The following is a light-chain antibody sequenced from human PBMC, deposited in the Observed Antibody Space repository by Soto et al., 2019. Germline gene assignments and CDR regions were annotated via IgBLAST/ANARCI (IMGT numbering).Light chain of an antibody. V-gene: IGKV1-5*03. CDR3: QQYNGYWT. J-gene: IGKJ1*01. CDR1: QSISDS. CDR2: EAS. Sequence: DIQMTQSPSTLSASVGDRVTITFRASQSISDSLAWYQQKPGKAPKLLIYEASNLKSGVPSRFSGSGSGTEYTLTISSLQPDDFESYYCQQYNGYWTFGQGTKVEIK.